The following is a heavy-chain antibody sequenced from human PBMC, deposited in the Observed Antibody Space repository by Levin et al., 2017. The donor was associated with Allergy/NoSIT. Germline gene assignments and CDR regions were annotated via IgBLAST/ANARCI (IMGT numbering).Heavy chain of an antibody. V-gene: IGHV4-30-2*05. CDR2: IYLSGST. CDR3: ARGGNSVFLNN. J-gene: IGHJ4*02. D-gene: IGHD5/OR15-5a*01. Sequence: PSQTLSLTCAVSGGSISSGGYSWSWIRQPPGKGLEWIGNIYLSGSTNDNPSLKSRVTISRDTSENHFSVRLSSVTAADTAVYYCARGGNSVFLNNWGQGILVTVSS. CDR1: GGSISSGGYS.